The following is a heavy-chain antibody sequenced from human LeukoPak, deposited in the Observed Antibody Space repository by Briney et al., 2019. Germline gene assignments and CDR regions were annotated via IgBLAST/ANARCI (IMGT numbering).Heavy chain of an antibody. CDR3: ARSGIAAALFDY. CDR2: IIPIFGTA. CDR1: GGTFSSYA. Sequence: ASVNVSCKASGGTFSSYAISWVRQAPGQGLGWMGGIIPIFGTANYAQKFQGRVTITADESTSTAYMELSSLRSEDTAVYYCARSGIAAALFDYWGQGTLVTVSS. D-gene: IGHD6-13*01. V-gene: IGHV1-69*13. J-gene: IGHJ4*02.